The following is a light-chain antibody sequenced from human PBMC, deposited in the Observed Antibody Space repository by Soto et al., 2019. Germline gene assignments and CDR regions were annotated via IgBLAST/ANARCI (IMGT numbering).Light chain of an antibody. J-gene: IGKJ4*01. Sequence: EIVLTQSPGTLSLSPGERATLSCRASQSVSSSYLAWYQQKPGQAPRLLIYGASSRATGIPDRFSGSGSGTDFTLTISRLEPEDFAVSYCQQYGSSPPGLTFGGGTKVEIK. CDR3: QQYGSSPPGLT. CDR2: GAS. CDR1: QSVSSSY. V-gene: IGKV3-20*01.